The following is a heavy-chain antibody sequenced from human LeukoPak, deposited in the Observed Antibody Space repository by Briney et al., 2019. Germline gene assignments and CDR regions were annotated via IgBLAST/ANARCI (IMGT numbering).Heavy chain of an antibody. CDR3: ARGIESYGDYGY. J-gene: IGHJ4*02. CDR2: MYNSGST. V-gene: IGHV4-59*01. Sequence: KTSETLSLTCTVSGGSTNGSYWSWIRRPPGKGLEWIAYMYNSGSTNYNPSLKSRVTISIDTSKNQFSLKLSSLTAADTAIYYCARGIESYGDYGYWGQGILVTVSS. D-gene: IGHD4-17*01. CDR1: GGSTNGSY.